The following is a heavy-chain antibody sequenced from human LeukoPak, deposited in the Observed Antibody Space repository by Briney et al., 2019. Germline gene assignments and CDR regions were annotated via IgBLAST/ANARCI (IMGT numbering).Heavy chain of an antibody. CDR3: ARDLYGYYDSSGYYPY. V-gene: IGHV1-69*04. J-gene: IGHJ4*02. CDR1: GYTFTGYY. CDR2: IIPILGIA. Sequence: ASVKVSCKASGYTFTGYYMHWVRQAPGQGLEWMGRIIPILGIANYAQKFQGRVTITADKSTSTAYMELSSLRSEDTAVYYCARDLYGYYDSSGYYPYWGQGTLVTVSS. D-gene: IGHD3-22*01.